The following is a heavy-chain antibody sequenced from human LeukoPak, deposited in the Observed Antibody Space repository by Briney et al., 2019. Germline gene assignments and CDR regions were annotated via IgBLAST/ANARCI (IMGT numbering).Heavy chain of an antibody. Sequence: GGSLRLSCAASGFSFSSYGMHWVRQAPGKGLEWVAVTSDDGKRKIYADSVKGRFTISRDNSKNTLYLQMSSLRAEDTALYYCARAAAETGAFRDNWFDPWGQGTLVTVSS. V-gene: IGHV3-30*19. CDR3: ARAAAETGAFRDNWFDP. CDR1: GFSFSSYG. D-gene: IGHD6-13*01. J-gene: IGHJ5*02. CDR2: TSDDGKRK.